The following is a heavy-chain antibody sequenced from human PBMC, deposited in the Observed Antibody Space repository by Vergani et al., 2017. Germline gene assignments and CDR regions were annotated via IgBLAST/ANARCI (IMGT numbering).Heavy chain of an antibody. CDR1: GGSISAGYYF. CDR3: ARRSGGYYSGGKVHPLRTAFDV. D-gene: IGHD2-15*01. J-gene: IGHJ3*01. V-gene: IGHV4-61*02. Sequence: QVQLQASGPGRVKPSQTLSLTCTMSGGSISAGYYFWSWIRQPAGKGLEWLGHISASGNASHSPSLKTRVSMSVDTSKNQFSLTVTSVTAADTAIYFCARRSGGYYSGGKVHPLRTAFDVWGHGTVVTGSP. CDR2: ISASGNA.